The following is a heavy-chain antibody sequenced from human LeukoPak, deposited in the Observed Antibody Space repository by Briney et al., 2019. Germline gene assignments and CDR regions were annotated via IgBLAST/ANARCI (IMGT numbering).Heavy chain of an antibody. D-gene: IGHD1-14*01. V-gene: IGHV3-7*01. CDR2: IKKDGSDK. J-gene: IGHJ4*02. CDR1: GFTFSNYW. CDR3: ATDPAGIGSESY. Sequence: GGSLRLSCLISGFTFSNYWMSWVRQAPGKGLEWVANIKKDGSDKFYMDSVKGRFTISRDNAKSSLFLQMSSLRVKDTAVYYCATDPAGIGSESYWGQGALVTVSS.